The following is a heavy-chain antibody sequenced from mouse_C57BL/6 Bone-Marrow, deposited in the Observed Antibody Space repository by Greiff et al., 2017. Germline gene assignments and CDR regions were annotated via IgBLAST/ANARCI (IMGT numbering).Heavy chain of an antibody. Sequence: QVQLQQPGAELVRPGSSVKLSCKASGYTFTSYWMHWVKQRPIQGLEWIGNIDPSDRETHYNQKFKDKATLTVDKSSSTAYMQLSSLTSEDSAVYYCARILRLWYFDVWGTGTTVTVSS. CDR2: IDPSDRET. D-gene: IGHD1-1*01. CDR1: GYTFTSYW. J-gene: IGHJ1*03. CDR3: ARILRLWYFDV. V-gene: IGHV1-52*01.